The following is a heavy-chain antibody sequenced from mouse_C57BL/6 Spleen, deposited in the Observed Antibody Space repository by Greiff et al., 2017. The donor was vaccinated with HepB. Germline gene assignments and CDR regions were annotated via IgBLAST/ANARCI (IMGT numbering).Heavy chain of an antibody. D-gene: IGHD3-2*02. CDR3: ARDEGDSSGYGY. CDR2: ISDGGSYT. CDR1: GFTFSSYA. V-gene: IGHV5-4*01. Sequence: EVMLVESGGGLVKPGGSLKLSCAASGFTFSSYAMSWVRQTPEKRLEWVATISDGGSYTYYPDNVKGRFTISRDNAKNNLYLQMSHLKSEDTAMYYCARDEGDSSGYGYWGQGTTLTVSS. J-gene: IGHJ2*01.